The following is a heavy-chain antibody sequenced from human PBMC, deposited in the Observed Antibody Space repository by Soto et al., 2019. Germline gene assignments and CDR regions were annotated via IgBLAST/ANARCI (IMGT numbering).Heavy chain of an antibody. CDR2: IYHSGST. CDR3: ARDRGEKGRSAYYYYYGMDV. D-gene: IGHD3-10*01. CDR1: CGSISSSNW. J-gene: IGHJ6*02. V-gene: IGHV4-4*02. Sequence: SETLSLTCAVSCGSISSSNWWSWVRQPPGKGLEWIGEIYHSGSTNYNASLRSRVTISVDKSKNQFSLRLSSVTAADTALYYCARDRGEKGRSAYYYYYGMDVWGQGTTVTVSS.